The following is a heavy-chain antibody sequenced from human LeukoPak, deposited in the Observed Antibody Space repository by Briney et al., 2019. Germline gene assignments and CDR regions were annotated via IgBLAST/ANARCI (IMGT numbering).Heavy chain of an antibody. J-gene: IGHJ4*02. CDR3: ASRNSGWANDY. CDR2: INWNGGST. V-gene: IGHV3-20*04. D-gene: IGHD6-19*01. CDR1: GFTFDDYG. Sequence: GGSLRLSRAASGFTFDDYGMSWVRQAPGKGLEWVSGINWNGGSTGYADSVKGRFTISRDNAKNSLYLQMNSLRAEDTALYYCASRNSGWANDYWGQGTLVTVSS.